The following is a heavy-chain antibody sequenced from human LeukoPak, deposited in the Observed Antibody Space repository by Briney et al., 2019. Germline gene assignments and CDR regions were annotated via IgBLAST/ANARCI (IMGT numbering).Heavy chain of an antibody. Sequence: GGSLRLSCAASGFTFSSYSMNWVRQAPGKGLEWVSGISWNSGSIGYADSVKGRFTISRDNAKNSLYLQMNSLRAEDTALYYCAKSRYYDSSGYEIPSDYWGQGTLVTVSS. CDR1: GFTFSSYS. V-gene: IGHV3-9*01. CDR3: AKSRYYDSSGYEIPSDY. CDR2: ISWNSGSI. J-gene: IGHJ4*02. D-gene: IGHD3-22*01.